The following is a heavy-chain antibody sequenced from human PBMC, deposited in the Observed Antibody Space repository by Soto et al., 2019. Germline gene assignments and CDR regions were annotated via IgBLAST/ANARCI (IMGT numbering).Heavy chain of an antibody. J-gene: IGHJ4*02. Sequence: GGSLRLSCAASGFTFSSYAMSWVRQAPGKGLEWVSAISGSGGSTYYADSVKGRFTISRDNSKNTLYLQMNSLRAEDTAVYYCAKLRFLEWSTRRYFDYWGQGTLVTVSS. CDR3: AKLRFLEWSTRRYFDY. D-gene: IGHD3-3*01. V-gene: IGHV3-23*01. CDR2: ISGSGGST. CDR1: GFTFSSYA.